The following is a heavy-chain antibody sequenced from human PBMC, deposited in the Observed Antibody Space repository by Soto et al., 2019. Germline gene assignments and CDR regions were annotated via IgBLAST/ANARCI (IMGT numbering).Heavy chain of an antibody. Sequence: ASVKVSCKASGYTFTGYYMHWVRQAPGQGLEWMGWINPNSGGTNYAQKFQGWVTMTRDTSISTAYMELSRLRSDDTAVYYCARGTAARPDWFDPRGQGTLVTVSS. V-gene: IGHV1-2*04. CDR1: GYTFTGYY. CDR2: INPNSGGT. CDR3: ARGTAARPDWFDP. J-gene: IGHJ5*02. D-gene: IGHD6-6*01.